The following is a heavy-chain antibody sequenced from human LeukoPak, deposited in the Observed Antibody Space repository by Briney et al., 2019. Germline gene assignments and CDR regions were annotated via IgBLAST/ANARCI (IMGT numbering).Heavy chain of an antibody. CDR2: IYYSGST. CDR1: GGSISSSGYY. J-gene: IGHJ6*02. V-gene: IGHV4-39*01. Sequence: SETLSLTCTVSGGSISSSGYYWGWIRQPPGKGLEWIGSIYYSGSTYYNPSLKSRVTISVDTSKNQFSLKLSSVTAADTAVYYCASISQSWYYYYGMDVWGQGTTVTVSS. CDR3: ASISQSWYYYYGMDV.